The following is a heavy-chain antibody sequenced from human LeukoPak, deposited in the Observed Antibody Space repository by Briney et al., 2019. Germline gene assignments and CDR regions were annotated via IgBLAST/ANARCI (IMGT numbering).Heavy chain of an antibody. V-gene: IGHV3-15*01. CDR3: TNDIGYFDY. Sequence: GGALRLSCAASGFTFSKAWMSGVRQAPGKGLEGVGRLKNEKDGGTTDYPAPVKVIFGVSRDDSKTAVYLQMNSLQTGDSALYFCTNDIGYFDYWGRGTLVTVSS. J-gene: IGHJ4*02. CDR2: LKNEKDGGTT. CDR1: GFTFSKAW.